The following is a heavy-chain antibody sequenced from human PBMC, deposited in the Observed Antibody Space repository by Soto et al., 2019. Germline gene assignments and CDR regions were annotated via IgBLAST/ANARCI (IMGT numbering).Heavy chain of an antibody. CDR2: IIPVFGII. CDR1: GGNPSNSA. CDR3: AGGRIVVAGSSAYYSMDV. D-gene: IGHD6-19*01. V-gene: IGHV1-69*01. J-gene: IGHJ6*02. Sequence: QVHLLLQSGAGVKKPGSSVKVACKASGGNPSNSAISWVRQAPGQGLEWMGGIIPVFGIISHAQNFQGRVTIIADESTSTAYMELSSLRSEDTAVYFCAGGRIVVAGSSAYYSMDVWGQGTTVTVSS.